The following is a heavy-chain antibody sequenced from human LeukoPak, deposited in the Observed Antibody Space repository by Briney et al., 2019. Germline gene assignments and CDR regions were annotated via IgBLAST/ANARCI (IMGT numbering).Heavy chain of an antibody. CDR1: GITFRNYA. CDR2: ITGSDDTR. Sequence: GGSLRLSCVASGITFRNYAVTWVRQAPGKGLEWVSSITGSDDTRRYADSVKGRFTISRDNSVDTLYLQMNSLSAEDTAIYYCGKDPNGDYIGAFDFWGRGTMVTVSS. CDR3: GKDPNGDYIGAFDF. D-gene: IGHD4-17*01. J-gene: IGHJ3*01. V-gene: IGHV3-23*01.